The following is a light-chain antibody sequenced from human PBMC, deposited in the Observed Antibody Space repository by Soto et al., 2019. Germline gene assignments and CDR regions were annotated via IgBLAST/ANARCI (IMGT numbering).Light chain of an antibody. J-gene: IGLJ2*01. CDR1: SSDVGGSNY. CDR2: EVS. V-gene: IGLV2-8*01. CDR3: SFYTGINIF. Sequence: QSVLTQPPSASGSPGQSVTISCTGTSSDVGGSNYVSWYQQHPGRAPKLMIYEVSKRPSGVPDRFSGSKSGNTASLTVSGLQAEDDADYYCSFYTGINIFFGGGTKVTVL.